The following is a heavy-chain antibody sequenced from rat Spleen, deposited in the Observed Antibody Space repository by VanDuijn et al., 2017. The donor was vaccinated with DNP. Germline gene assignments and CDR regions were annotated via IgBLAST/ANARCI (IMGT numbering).Heavy chain of an antibody. D-gene: IGHD1-10*01. J-gene: IGHJ2*01. Sequence: EVQLVESGGGLVQPGRSLKLSCSASGFTFSDYYLAWVRQTPTKGLEWVASISYEGGHTYYRDSVKGRFTISRDYAKSTLYLQMDSLRSEDTATYYCTTAYNTYYFDYWGQGVMVTVSS. V-gene: IGHV5-20*01. CDR2: ISYEGGHT. CDR1: GFTFSDYY. CDR3: TTAYNTYYFDY.